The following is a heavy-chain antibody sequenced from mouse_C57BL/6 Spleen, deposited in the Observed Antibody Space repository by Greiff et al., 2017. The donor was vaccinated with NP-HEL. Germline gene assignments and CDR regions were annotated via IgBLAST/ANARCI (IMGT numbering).Heavy chain of an antibody. Sequence: QVQLQQPGTELVKPGASVKLSCKASGYTFTSYWMHWVKQRPGQGLEWIGNINPSNGGTNYNEKFKSKATLTVDKSSSTAYMQLSSLTSEDSAVYACARSALLWYHFDYWGQCTTLTVSS. J-gene: IGHJ2*01. D-gene: IGHD2-1*01. V-gene: IGHV1-53*01. CDR3: ARSALLWYHFDY. CDR1: GYTFTSYW. CDR2: INPSNGGT.